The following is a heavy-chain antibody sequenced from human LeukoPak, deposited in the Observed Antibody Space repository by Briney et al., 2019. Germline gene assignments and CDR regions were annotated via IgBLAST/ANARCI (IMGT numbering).Heavy chain of an antibody. CDR3: AKGDRGSWYGLFDY. Sequence: GGSLRLSCAASGFTFDDYTMLWVRQAPGKGLEWVSLISWDGGSTYYADSVKGRFTISRDNSKNSLYLQMNSLRTEDTALYYCAKGDRGSWYGLFDYWGQGTLVTVSS. D-gene: IGHD6-13*01. V-gene: IGHV3-43*01. CDR2: ISWDGGST. J-gene: IGHJ4*02. CDR1: GFTFDDYT.